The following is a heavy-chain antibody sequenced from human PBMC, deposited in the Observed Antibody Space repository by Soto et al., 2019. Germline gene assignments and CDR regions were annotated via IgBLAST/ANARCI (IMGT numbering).Heavy chain of an antibody. CDR1: GGSISSGDYY. Sequence: QVQLQESGPGLVKPSQTLSITCTVSGGSISSGDYYWSWIRQHPGKGLEWIGYIYYSGSTYYSPSLKGRVTISVDTSKNQFSLKLSSVTAADTAVYYCARWWSGSRQGFDPWGQGTLVTVSS. D-gene: IGHD3-3*01. J-gene: IGHJ5*02. V-gene: IGHV4-31*03. CDR2: IYYSGST. CDR3: ARWWSGSRQGFDP.